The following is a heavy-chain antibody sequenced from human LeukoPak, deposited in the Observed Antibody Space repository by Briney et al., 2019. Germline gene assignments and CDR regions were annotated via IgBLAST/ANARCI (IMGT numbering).Heavy chain of an antibody. CDR1: GFTFSSYG. J-gene: IGHJ4*02. D-gene: IGHD4-23*01. CDR3: AKRSDYGGNGNYFDY. CDR2: ISGRDSNT. V-gene: IGHV3-23*01. Sequence: PGGSLRLSCAASGFTFSSYGVSWVRQAPGKGLEWVSAISGRDSNTYYAASVKGRFIISRGNSKNTLYLQMNSLRAEDTAVYYCAKRSDYGGNGNYFDYWGQGTPVTVSS.